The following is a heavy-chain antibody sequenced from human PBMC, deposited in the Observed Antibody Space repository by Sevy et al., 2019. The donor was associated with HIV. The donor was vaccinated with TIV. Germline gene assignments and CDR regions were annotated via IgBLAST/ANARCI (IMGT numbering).Heavy chain of an antibody. V-gene: IGHV1-18*01. CDR2: ISAYNGNT. D-gene: IGHD3-22*01. J-gene: IGHJ6*02. Sequence: ASVKVSCKPSGYTFTSYGISWVRQAPAQGLEWMGWISAYNGNTKYAPKLQGRVTMTTDTSTCTAYMELRSLRSDDTSVYYCASAPWGFDYYDSSGKSYYYYGMDVWGQGTTVTVSS. CDR3: ASAPWGFDYYDSSGKSYYYYGMDV. CDR1: GYTFTSYG.